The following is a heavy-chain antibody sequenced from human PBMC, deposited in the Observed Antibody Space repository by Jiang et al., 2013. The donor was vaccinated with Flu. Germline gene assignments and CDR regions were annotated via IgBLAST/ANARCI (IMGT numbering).Heavy chain of an antibody. D-gene: IGHD3-16*02. CDR3: ARAGYDYVWGSYRLGRVFDY. V-gene: IGHV7-4-1*02. CDR2: INTNTGNP. J-gene: IGHJ4*02. CDR1: GYTFTSYA. Sequence: SELKKPGASVKVSCKASGYTFTSYAMNWVRQAPGQGLEWMGWINTNTGNPTYAQGFTGRFVFSLDTSVSTAYLQISSLKAEDTAVYYCARAGYDYVWGSYRLGRVFDYWGQGTLVTVSS.